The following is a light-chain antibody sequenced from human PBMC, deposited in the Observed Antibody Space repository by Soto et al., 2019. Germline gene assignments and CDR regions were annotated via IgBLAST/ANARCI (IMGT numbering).Light chain of an antibody. CDR3: QQYYSTPPT. V-gene: IGKV4-1*01. CDR2: WAS. CDR1: QSVLYSSNNKNY. Sequence: DIVMTQSPDSLAVSLGERATINCKSSQSVLYSSNNKNYLAWYQQKPGQPPKLLIYWASTRESVVPDRFSGSGSGTDLTLTISSLQAEDVAVYYCQQYYSTPPTFGQGTKVEIK. J-gene: IGKJ1*01.